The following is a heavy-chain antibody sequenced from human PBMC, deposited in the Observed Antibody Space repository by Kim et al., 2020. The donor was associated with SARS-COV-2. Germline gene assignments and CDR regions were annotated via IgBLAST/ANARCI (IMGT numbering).Heavy chain of an antibody. J-gene: IGHJ6*02. Sequence: ASVKVSCKASGYTFTSYYMHWVRHAPGQGLEWMGIINPSGGSTSYAQKFQGRVTMTRDTSTSTVYMELSSLRSEDTAVYYCARDLGKNYGMDVWGQGTTVTVSS. CDR2: INPSGGST. V-gene: IGHV1-46*01. CDR1: GYTFTSYY. CDR3: ARDLGKNYGMDV. D-gene: IGHD7-27*01.